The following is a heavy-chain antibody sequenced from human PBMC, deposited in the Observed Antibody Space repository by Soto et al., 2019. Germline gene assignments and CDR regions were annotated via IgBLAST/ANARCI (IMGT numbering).Heavy chain of an antibody. D-gene: IGHD3-9*01. J-gene: IGHJ5*02. Sequence: QVQLQESGPGLVKPSQTLSLTCTVSGGSISSGDYYWSWIRQPPGKGLEWIRYIYYSGSTYYNPSPKSGVTISLDTTTNQFSLKQSSMTAADAAVYYYAREYDILTGNWFDPWGQGTLVTVSS. CDR1: GGSISSGDYY. CDR2: IYYSGST. V-gene: IGHV4-30-4*01. CDR3: AREYDILTGNWFDP.